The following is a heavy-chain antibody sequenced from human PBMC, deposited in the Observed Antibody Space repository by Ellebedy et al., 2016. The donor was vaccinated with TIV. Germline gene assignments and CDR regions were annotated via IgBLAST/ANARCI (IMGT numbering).Heavy chain of an antibody. CDR1: GFSFDIYS. V-gene: IGHV3-30-3*01. CDR3: ATLGLVGALGDWFDP. Sequence: GESLKISCEASGFSFDIYSMHWVRQAPGKGLEWVAVITYDGSNQHYADSVKGRFTISRDNAENSLYLQMNSLRTEDTAIYYCATLGLVGALGDWFDPWGQGTLVTVSS. D-gene: IGHD1-26*01. J-gene: IGHJ5*02. CDR2: ITYDGSNQ.